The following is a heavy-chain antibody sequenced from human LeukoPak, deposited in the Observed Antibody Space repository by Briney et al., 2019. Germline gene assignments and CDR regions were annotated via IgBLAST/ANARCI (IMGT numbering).Heavy chain of an antibody. V-gene: IGHV1-69*05. D-gene: IGHD2-2*01. CDR2: IIPILGTA. CDR3: ARAGFEYQLHTVFYY. J-gene: IGHJ4*02. Sequence: SVKVSCKACGGTFSNYAITWVRQAPGQGLEWLGGIIPILGTANYAQKFQDRVTITTDESTSTAYMELSSLRSEDTAVYYWARAGFEYQLHTVFYYWGQGTLVTVSS. CDR1: GGTFSNYA.